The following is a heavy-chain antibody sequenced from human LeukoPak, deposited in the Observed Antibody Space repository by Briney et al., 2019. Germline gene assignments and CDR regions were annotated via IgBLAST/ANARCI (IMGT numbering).Heavy chain of an antibody. V-gene: IGHV3-30-3*01. CDR3: ARAAIAAAFGY. CDR2: ISYDGSNK. CDR1: GFTFSSYA. Sequence: GGSLRLSCAASGFTFSSYAMHWVRQAPGKGLEWVAVISYDGSNKYYADSVKGRFTISRDNSKNTPYLQMNSLRAEDTAVYYCARAAIAAAFGYWGQGTLVTVSS. J-gene: IGHJ4*02. D-gene: IGHD6-13*01.